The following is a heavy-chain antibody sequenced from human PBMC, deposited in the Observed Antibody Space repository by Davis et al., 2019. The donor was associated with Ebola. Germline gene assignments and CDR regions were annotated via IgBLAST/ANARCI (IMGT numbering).Heavy chain of an antibody. CDR2: INPNSGGT. CDR1: GYTFTGYY. V-gene: IGHV1-2*04. Sequence: ASVKVSCKASGYTFTGYYMHWVRQAPGQGLEWMGWINPNSGGTNYAQKFQGWVTMTRDTSISTAYMELSRLRSDDTAVYYCARDGGYSYGRYYYYGMDVWGQGTTVTVSS. J-gene: IGHJ6*02. D-gene: IGHD5-18*01. CDR3: ARDGGYSYGRYYYYGMDV.